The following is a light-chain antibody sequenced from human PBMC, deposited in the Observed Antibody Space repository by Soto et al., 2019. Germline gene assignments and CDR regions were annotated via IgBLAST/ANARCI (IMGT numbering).Light chain of an antibody. CDR2: EVT. V-gene: IGLV2-14*01. CDR1: TSDVGAYNY. CDR3: SSYTSRGTLV. J-gene: IGLJ3*02. Sequence: QSALTQPASVSGSPGQSITISCTGTTSDVGAYNYVSWYQHNPGNAPKLMIYEVTNRPSGVSSRFSGSKSGSTASLTISRLQSEDEADYYCSSYTSRGTLVFGGATKLTVL.